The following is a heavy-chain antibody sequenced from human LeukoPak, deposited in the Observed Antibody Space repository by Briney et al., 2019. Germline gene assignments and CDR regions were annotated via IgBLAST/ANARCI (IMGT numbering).Heavy chain of an antibody. J-gene: IGHJ4*02. CDR3: AKQLGYCSDGSCYFPY. Sequence: QSGGSLRLSCAASGFNFRSHAMCWIRQAPGKGLEWISTISSSGASTYYADSVKGRFTISRDNSKSTLCLQMNSLRAEDTAVYYCAKQLGYCSDGSCYFPYWGQGTLVTVSS. D-gene: IGHD2-15*01. V-gene: IGHV3-23*01. CDR1: GFNFRSHA. CDR2: ISSSGAST.